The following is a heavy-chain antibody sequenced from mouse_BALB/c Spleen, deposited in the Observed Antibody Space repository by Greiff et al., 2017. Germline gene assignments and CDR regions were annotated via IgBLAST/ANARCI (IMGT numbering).Heavy chain of an antibody. CDR3: AREGNWGYFDY. V-gene: IGHV5-4*02. CDR2: ISDGGSYT. Sequence: EVQGVESGGGLVKPGGSLKLSCAASGFTFSDYYMYWVRQTPEKRLEWVATISDGGSYTYYPDSVKGRFTISRDNAKNNLYLQMSSLKSEDTAMYYCAREGNWGYFDYWGQGTSRTVSS. J-gene: IGHJ2*02. CDR1: GFTFSDYY. D-gene: IGHD4-1*01.